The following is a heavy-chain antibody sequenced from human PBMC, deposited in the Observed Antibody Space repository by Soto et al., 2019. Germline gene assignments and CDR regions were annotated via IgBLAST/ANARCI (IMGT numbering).Heavy chain of an antibody. V-gene: IGHV4-39*02. Sequence: QLQLQESGPGLVKPTETLSLTCTVSGDSISSSRYYWGWVRQPPGKGLEWIGSIYYSGTTYYNPSLKSQVSIFIDTSKNQFSLKLRSVTAADSAVYYCAREVVGATTKTGMRIDYWGQGILVTVSS. D-gene: IGHD1-26*01. CDR2: IYYSGTT. CDR3: AREVVGATTKTGMRIDY. CDR1: GDSISSSRYY. J-gene: IGHJ4*02.